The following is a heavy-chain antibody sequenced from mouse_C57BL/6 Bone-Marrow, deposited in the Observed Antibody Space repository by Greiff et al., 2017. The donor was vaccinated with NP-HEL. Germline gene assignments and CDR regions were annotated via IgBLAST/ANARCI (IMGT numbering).Heavy chain of an antibody. Sequence: EVQRVESGPELVKPGASVKMSCKASGYTFTDYNMHWVKQSHGKSLEWIGYINPNNGGTSYNQKFKGKATLTVNKSSSTAYMELRSLTSEDSAVYYCANYYYGVAAGYFDVWGTGTTVTVSS. V-gene: IGHV1-22*01. CDR3: ANYYYGVAAGYFDV. CDR2: INPNNGGT. J-gene: IGHJ1*03. CDR1: GYTFTDYN. D-gene: IGHD1-1*01.